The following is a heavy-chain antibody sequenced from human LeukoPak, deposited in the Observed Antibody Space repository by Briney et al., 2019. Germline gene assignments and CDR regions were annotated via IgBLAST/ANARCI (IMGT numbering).Heavy chain of an antibody. J-gene: IGHJ4*02. D-gene: IGHD4-17*01. CDR2: ISSSSSYI. CDR1: GFTFSSYS. V-gene: IGHV3-21*04. Sequence: PGGSLRLSCAASGFTFSSYSMNWVRQAPGKGLEWVSSISSSSSYIYYADSVKGRFTISRDNAKNSLYLQMNSLRAEDTAVYYCAREGLDDSGAFDIWGQGTLVTVSS. CDR3: AREGLDDSGAFDI.